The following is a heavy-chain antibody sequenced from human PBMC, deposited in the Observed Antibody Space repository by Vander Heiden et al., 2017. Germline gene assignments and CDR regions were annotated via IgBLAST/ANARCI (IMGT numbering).Heavy chain of an antibody. Sequence: QVQLQESGPGLVKPSETLSLTCTVSDDSINNYYWSWIRQLAGKGLEWIGRIYTAGDTYSNPSVRSRVTMSVDTTRNHFSLKLTSVTAADTAVYYCARDSYYYDTTGYYSSDSWGQGTLVTVSS. D-gene: IGHD3-22*01. V-gene: IGHV4-4*07. CDR3: ARDSYYYDTTGYYSSDS. CDR1: DDSINNYY. CDR2: IYTAGDT. J-gene: IGHJ4*02.